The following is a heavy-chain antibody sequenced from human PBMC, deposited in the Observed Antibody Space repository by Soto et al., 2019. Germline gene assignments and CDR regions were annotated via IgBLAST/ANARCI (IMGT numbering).Heavy chain of an antibody. CDR3: ARVFGQQLAPGWFDP. V-gene: IGHV1-69*13. Sequence: SVKVSCKASGGTFSSYAISWVRQAPGQGLEWMGGIIPIFGTANYAQKFQGRVTITADESTSTAYMELSSLRSEDTAVYYCARVFGQQLAPGWFDPWGQGTLVTVSS. D-gene: IGHD6-13*01. CDR2: IIPIFGTA. CDR1: GGTFSSYA. J-gene: IGHJ5*02.